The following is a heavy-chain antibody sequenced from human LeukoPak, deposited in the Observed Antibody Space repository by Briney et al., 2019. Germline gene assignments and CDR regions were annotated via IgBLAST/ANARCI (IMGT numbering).Heavy chain of an antibody. CDR3: ARGRGTLYSSSWYKWFDP. J-gene: IGHJ5*02. V-gene: IGHV4-38-2*02. CDR2: IYHSGST. Sequence: SETLSLTCTVSAYSISSSYYWGWIRQPPGKGLEWIGSIYHSGSTYYNPSLKSRITISVDTSTNQFSLKLNSVTAADTGLYYCARGRGTLYSSSWYKWFDPWGQGTLVTVSS. D-gene: IGHD6-13*01. CDR1: AYSISSSYY.